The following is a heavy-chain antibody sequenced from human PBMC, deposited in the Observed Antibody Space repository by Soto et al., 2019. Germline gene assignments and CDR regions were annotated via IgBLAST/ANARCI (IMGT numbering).Heavy chain of an antibody. V-gene: IGHV1-18*01. CDR1: GYTFTSYG. D-gene: IGHD6-13*01. CDR2: ISAYNGNT. Sequence: ASVKVSCKASGYTFTSYGISWVRQAPGQGLEWMGWISAYNGNTNYAQKLQGRVTMTTDTSTSTAYMELRSLRSDDTAVYYCARETGIAAAVGGGNWFDPWGQGTLVTVSS. J-gene: IGHJ5*02. CDR3: ARETGIAAAVGGGNWFDP.